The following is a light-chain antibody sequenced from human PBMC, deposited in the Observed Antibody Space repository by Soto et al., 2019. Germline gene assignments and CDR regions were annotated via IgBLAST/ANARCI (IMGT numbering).Light chain of an antibody. CDR3: QSYDSSLSGVV. V-gene: IGLV1-40*01. CDR2: GNS. Sequence: QSVLTQPPSVSGAPGQRVTISCTGSSSNIGAGYDVHWYQQLPGTAPKLLIYGNSNRPSAVPDRFPGSKSGASASVAITGLQAEDEAEYYCQSYDSSLSGVVFGGGTKLPVL. CDR1: SSNIGAGYD. J-gene: IGLJ2*01.